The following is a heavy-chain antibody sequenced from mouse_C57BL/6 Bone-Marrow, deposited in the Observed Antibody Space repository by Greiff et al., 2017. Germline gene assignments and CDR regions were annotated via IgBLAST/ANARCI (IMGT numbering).Heavy chain of an antibody. Sequence: VQLKESGPELVKPGASVKIPCKASGYTFTDYNMDWVKQSHGKSLEWIGDINPNNGGTIYNQKFKGKATLTVDKSSSTAYMELRSLTSEDTAVYYCARSLSSYYAMDYGGQGTSVTVSS. CDR2: INPNNGGT. CDR1: GYTFTDYN. D-gene: IGHD1-1*01. J-gene: IGHJ4*01. V-gene: IGHV1-18*01. CDR3: ARSLSSYYAMDY.